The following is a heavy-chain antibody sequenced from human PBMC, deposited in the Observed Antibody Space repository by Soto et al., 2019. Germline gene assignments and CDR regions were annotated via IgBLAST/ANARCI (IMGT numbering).Heavy chain of an antibody. CDR1: GYTFAGYY. Sequence: ASVKVSCKASGYTFAGYYMHWVRQAPGQGLEXMGWINPNSGGTNYAQKFQGWVTMTRDTSISTAYMELSRLRSDDTAVYYCARVQGAVAGPFDPWGQGTLVTVS. D-gene: IGHD6-19*01. V-gene: IGHV1-2*04. CDR3: ARVQGAVAGPFDP. CDR2: INPNSGGT. J-gene: IGHJ5*02.